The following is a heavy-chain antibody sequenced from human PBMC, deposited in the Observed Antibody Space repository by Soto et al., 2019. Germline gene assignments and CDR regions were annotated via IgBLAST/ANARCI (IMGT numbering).Heavy chain of an antibody. J-gene: IGHJ4*02. D-gene: IGHD1-26*01. V-gene: IGHV3-33*01. CDR3: ARAISSVTYYDSIGY. CDR2: IWYDGSNQ. CDR1: GFNISTYG. Sequence: QVQLVESGGGVVQPGTSLRLSCEASGFNISTYGMHWVRQAPGKGLQWLAFIWYDGSNQHYAASVKGRLTIARDNSRNTLYLQMKNLRADDTAVYHCARAISSVTYYDSIGYWGRGTLVTVSS.